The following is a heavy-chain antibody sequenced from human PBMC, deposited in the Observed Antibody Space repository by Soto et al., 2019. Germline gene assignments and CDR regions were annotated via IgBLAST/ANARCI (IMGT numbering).Heavy chain of an antibody. J-gene: IGHJ4*02. CDR1: GFTFSSYV. D-gene: IGHD3-16*01. Sequence: PGGSLRLSCAASGFTFSSYVMSWVRQAPGKGLEWVSAISGSGGGTYYADSVKGRLIITRDNSRNTLFLQMNSLRAEDTAVYYCAKGFRGVGNYFDSWGQGTLVTVSS. V-gene: IGHV3-23*01. CDR2: ISGSGGGT. CDR3: AKGFRGVGNYFDS.